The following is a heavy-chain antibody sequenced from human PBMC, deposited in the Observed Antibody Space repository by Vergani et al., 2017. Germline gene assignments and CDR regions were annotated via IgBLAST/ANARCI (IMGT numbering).Heavy chain of an antibody. Sequence: QVQLVQSGAEVKKPGASVKVSCKASGYTFTGYYMHWVRQAPGQGLEGMGWINPNSGGTNYAQKFQGRVTMTRDTSISTAYMELSRLRSDDTDVYYCARGGPTYYYGSESYLGAFDIWGQGTMVTVSS. CDR1: GYTFTGYY. V-gene: IGHV1-2*02. J-gene: IGHJ3*02. CDR2: INPNSGGT. CDR3: ARGGPTYYYGSESYLGAFDI. D-gene: IGHD3-10*01.